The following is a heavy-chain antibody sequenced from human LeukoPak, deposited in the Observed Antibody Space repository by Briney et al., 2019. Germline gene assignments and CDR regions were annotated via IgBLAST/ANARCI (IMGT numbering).Heavy chain of an antibody. CDR1: GFTFDDYA. V-gene: IGHV3-9*01. CDR2: INWNSGSI. D-gene: IGHD5-12*01. J-gene: IGHJ4*02. CDR3: AKSSSYSGYKGDFDY. Sequence: GGSLRLSCSASGFTFDDYAMHWVRQAPGKGLEWVSGINWNSGSIGYADSVKGRFTISRDNAKNSLYLQMNSLRAEDTALYYCAKSSSYSGYKGDFDYWGQGTLVTVSS.